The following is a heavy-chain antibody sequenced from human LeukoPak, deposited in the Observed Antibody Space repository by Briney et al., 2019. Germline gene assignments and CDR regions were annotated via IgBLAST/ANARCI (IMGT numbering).Heavy chain of an antibody. CDR1: GFTFDDYA. J-gene: IGHJ6*02. V-gene: IGHV3-9*01. CDR2: ISWNSGSI. D-gene: IGHD5-12*01. Sequence: GGSLRLSCAASGFTFDDYAMHWVRQAPGKGLEWVSGISWNSGSIGYADSVKGRFTISRDNAKNSLYLQMNSLRAEDTALYYCAKDRGGDIVATGPYYYYGMDVWGQGTTVTVSS. CDR3: AKDRGGDIVATGPYYYYGMDV.